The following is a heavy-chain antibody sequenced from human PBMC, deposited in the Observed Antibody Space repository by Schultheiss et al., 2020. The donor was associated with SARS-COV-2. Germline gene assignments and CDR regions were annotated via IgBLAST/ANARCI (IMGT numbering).Heavy chain of an antibody. CDR2: INHRGST. D-gene: IGHD2-2*01. V-gene: IGHV4-34*01. CDR3: ARVGCSSTSCYQNDY. Sequence: SETLSLTCTVSGGSISSYYWSWIRQPPGKGLEWIGEINHRGSTNYSPSLKSRVTMSVDTSKNQFSLKLSSVTAADTAVYYCARVGCSSTSCYQNDYWGQGTLVTVSS. J-gene: IGHJ4*02. CDR1: GGSISSYY.